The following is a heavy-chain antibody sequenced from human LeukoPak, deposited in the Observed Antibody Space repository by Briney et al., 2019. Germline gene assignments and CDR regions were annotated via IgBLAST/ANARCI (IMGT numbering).Heavy chain of an antibody. J-gene: IGHJ6*03. D-gene: IGHD2-2*01. CDR1: GFTFSVYG. CDR3: VRDFEVPAAAPDYYYFYYMDV. Sequence: GGSLRLSCAVSGFTFSVYGMNWVRQATGKGLEWLSHISSGGTTIYYADSVKGRFTVSRDNVEKSLFLQMNSLRVDDTAVYYCVRDFEVPAAAPDYYYFYYMDVWGTGTTVTVSS. CDR2: ISSGGTTI. V-gene: IGHV3-48*04.